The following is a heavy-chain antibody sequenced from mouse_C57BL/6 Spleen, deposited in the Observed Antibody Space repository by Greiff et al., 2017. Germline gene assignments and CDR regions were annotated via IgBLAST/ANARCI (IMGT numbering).Heavy chain of an antibody. CDR2: IDPSDSET. CDR3: ARSGGMDY. V-gene: IGHV1-52*01. D-gene: IGHD1-1*02. CDR1: GYSFTSYW. J-gene: IGHJ4*01. Sequence: QVQLQQPGAELVRPGSSVKLSCKASGYSFTSYWMHWVKQRPIQGLEWIGNIDPSDSETLYNQKFKDKATWTVDKSSSTASMQLSSLTSEDSAVYYCARSGGMDYWGQGTSVSVSS.